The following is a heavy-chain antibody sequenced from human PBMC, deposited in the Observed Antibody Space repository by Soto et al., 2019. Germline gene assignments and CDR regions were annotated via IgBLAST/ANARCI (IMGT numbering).Heavy chain of an antibody. CDR2: IIPILGRT. CDR3: ARGSRPYSFGKNFDP. J-gene: IGHJ5*02. Sequence: GASVKVSCKASGGTFSDYTITWVRQAPGQGLEWMGRIIPILGRTNYAQKLQGRVTMTRDTSTSTAYMELSSLRSEDTAVYYCARGSRPYSFGKNFDPWGQGTLVTVSS. V-gene: IGHV1-69*08. CDR1: GGTFSDYT. D-gene: IGHD3-10*01.